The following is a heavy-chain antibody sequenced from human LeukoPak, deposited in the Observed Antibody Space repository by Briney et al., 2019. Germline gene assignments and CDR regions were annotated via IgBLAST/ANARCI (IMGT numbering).Heavy chain of an antibody. J-gene: IGHJ3*01. V-gene: IGHV1-18*01. CDR3: TRDYGDYGDDVFDV. D-gene: IGHD4-17*01. Sequence: EASVKVSCKTSGYTFTTYGINWVRQAPGQGLEWMGWISPYHGNTKYAYGLQDRVTLTTDASTTTAYMELSGLRPDDTAVYYCTRDYGDYGDDVFDVWGQGTMVIASS. CDR2: ISPYHGNT. CDR1: GYTFTTYG.